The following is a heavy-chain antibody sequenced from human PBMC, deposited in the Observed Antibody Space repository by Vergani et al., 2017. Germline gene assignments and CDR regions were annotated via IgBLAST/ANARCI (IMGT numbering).Heavy chain of an antibody. D-gene: IGHD1-14*01. J-gene: IGHJ4*02. Sequence: QVQLVESGGGLVQPGRSLRLSCAASGFTFSSYGLHWVRPAPGKGLEWVAVISYDGSNTYYADSVKGRFTISRDNSKNTLYLLMNSLRAEDTAVYYCALLGNHWKPLDYWGQGTLVTVSS. CDR1: GFTFSSYG. CDR3: ALLGNHWKPLDY. CDR2: ISYDGSNT. V-gene: IGHV3-30*03.